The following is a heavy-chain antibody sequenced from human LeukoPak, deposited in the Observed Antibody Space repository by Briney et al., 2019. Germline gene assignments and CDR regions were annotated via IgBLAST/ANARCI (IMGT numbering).Heavy chain of an antibody. CDR2: IFYSGST. V-gene: IGHV4-59*01. CDR1: GGSISSYY. D-gene: IGHD3-10*01. J-gene: IGHJ4*02. Sequence: SETLSLTCTVSGGSISSYYWSWIRQPPGKGLEWIGYIFYSGSTNYNPSLNSRVTISVDTSKNQFTLKLSTVTAADTAVYYCATARMVRGVIENDDWGQGTLVTVSS. CDR3: ATARMVRGVIENDD.